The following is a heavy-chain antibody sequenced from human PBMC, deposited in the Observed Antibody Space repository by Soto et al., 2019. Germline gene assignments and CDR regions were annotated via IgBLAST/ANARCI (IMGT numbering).Heavy chain of an antibody. D-gene: IGHD1-26*01. Sequence: PLEPLSLPCTVSGGSFSSGSYYWSWIRQPPGKGLECIGYIYYSGSTNYNPSLKSRVTISVDTSKNQFSLKLSSVTAADTAVYYCAREGSGSHLYYFDXWGQGTRVTV. V-gene: IGHV4-61*01. CDR1: GGSFSSGSYY. CDR3: AREGSGSHLYYFDX. CDR2: IYYSGST. J-gene: IGHJ4*02.